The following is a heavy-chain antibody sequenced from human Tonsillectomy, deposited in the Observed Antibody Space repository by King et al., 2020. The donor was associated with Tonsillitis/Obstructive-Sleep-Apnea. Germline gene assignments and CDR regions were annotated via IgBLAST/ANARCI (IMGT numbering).Heavy chain of an antibody. CDR3: AKDWLGDIVVVPAPNWFDP. V-gene: IGHV3-23*04. J-gene: IGHJ5*02. CDR2: ISGSGGST. D-gene: IGHD2-2*01. CDR1: GFTFSSYA. Sequence: VQLVESGGGLVPGGSLRLSCAASGFTFSSYAMSWVRQAPGKGLEWVSAISGSGGSTYYADSVKGLFTISRDNSKNTLYLQMNSLRAEDTAVYYCAKDWLGDIVVVPAPNWFDPWGQGTLVTVSS.